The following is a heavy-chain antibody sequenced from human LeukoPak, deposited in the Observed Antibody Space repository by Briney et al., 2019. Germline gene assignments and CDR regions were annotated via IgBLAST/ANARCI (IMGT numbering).Heavy chain of an antibody. CDR1: GGTFSSYA. D-gene: IGHD3-22*01. CDR3: ASSLYYYDSSGYYPY. CDR2: IIPILGIA. V-gene: IGHV1-69*04. J-gene: IGHJ4*02. Sequence: SVKVSCKASGGTFSSYAISWVRQAPGQGLEWMGRIIPILGIANYAQKFQGRVTITADKSTSTAYTELSSLRSEDTAVYYCASSLYYYDSSGYYPYWGQGTLVTVSS.